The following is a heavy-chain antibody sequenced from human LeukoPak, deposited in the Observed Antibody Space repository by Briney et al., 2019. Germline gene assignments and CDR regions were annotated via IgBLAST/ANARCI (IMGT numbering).Heavy chain of an antibody. CDR3: ARDSCSSTSCHFDY. CDR1: GFTFSSYA. V-gene: IGHV3-23*01. J-gene: IGHJ4*02. D-gene: IGHD2-2*01. CDR2: ISGSGGST. Sequence: PGGSLRLSCAASGFTFSSYAMSWVRQAPGKGLEWVSAISGSGGSTYHADSVKGRFTISRDNSKNTLYLQMNSLRAEDTAVYYCARDSCSSTSCHFDYWGQGTLVTVSS.